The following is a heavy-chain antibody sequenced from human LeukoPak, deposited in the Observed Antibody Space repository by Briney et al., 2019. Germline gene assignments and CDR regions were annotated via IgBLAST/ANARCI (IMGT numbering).Heavy chain of an antibody. CDR3: ARGRTVMVPDY. V-gene: IGHV3-66*01. Sequence: GGSLRLSCAASGFTFSSYAMSWVRQAPGKGLEWVSVIYSGGSTYYADSVKGRFTISRDNSKNTLYLQMNSLRAEDTAVYYCARGRTVMVPDYWGQGTLVTVSS. CDR2: IYSGGST. CDR1: GFTFSSYA. J-gene: IGHJ4*02. D-gene: IGHD5-18*01.